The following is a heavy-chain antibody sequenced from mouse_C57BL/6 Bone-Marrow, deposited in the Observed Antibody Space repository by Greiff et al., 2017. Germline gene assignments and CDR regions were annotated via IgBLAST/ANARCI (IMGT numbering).Heavy chain of an antibody. CDR1: GYAFSSSW. J-gene: IGHJ3*01. D-gene: IGHD2-3*01. Sequence: QVQLQQSGPELVKPGASVKISCKASGYAFSSSWMNWVKQRPGKGLEWIGRIYPGVGVTNYNGKFKGKATLTADKSSSTAYMQLSSLTSEDSAVYFCARYDKGFAYWGQGTLVTVSA. V-gene: IGHV1-82*01. CDR3: ARYDKGFAY. CDR2: IYPGVGVT.